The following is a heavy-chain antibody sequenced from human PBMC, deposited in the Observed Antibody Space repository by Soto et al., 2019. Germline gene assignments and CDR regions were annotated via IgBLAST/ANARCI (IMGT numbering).Heavy chain of an antibody. Sequence: GSLRLSCAASGFTFSSYAMSWVRQAPGKGLEWVSSISSSSGYIYYADSVKGRFTISRDNAKNSLYLQMNSLRAEDTAVYYCARDRTTGYCSSTSCSKTFDYWGQGTLVTVSS. V-gene: IGHV3-21*01. J-gene: IGHJ4*02. CDR3: ARDRTTGYCSSTSCSKTFDY. CDR2: ISSSSGYI. CDR1: GFTFSSYA. D-gene: IGHD2-2*03.